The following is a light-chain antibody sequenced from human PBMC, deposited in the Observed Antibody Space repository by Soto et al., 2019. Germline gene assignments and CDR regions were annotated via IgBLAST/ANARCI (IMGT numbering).Light chain of an antibody. V-gene: IGLV1-36*01. J-gene: IGLJ1*01. CDR2: YDD. Sequence: QSLLTQPPSVSEAPRQRVTISCSGSSSNIGNNAVNWYQQLPGKAPKLLIYYDDLLPSGVSDRFSGSKSGTSASLAISGLQSEHEADYYCAAWDDSLNGYVFGTGTKLTVL. CDR3: AAWDDSLNGYV. CDR1: SSNIGNNA.